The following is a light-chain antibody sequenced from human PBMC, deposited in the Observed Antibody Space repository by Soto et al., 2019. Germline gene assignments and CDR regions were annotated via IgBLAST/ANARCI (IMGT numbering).Light chain of an antibody. CDR2: KAS. CDR1: QSISSW. J-gene: IGKJ2*01. Sequence: DIPMTQSPSTLSASVGDRVTITCRASQSISSWLAWYQKKPGKAPNLLIHKASTLESGVPSRFSGSESGTEFTLTISSLQPDDLATYYCQQYESFPYTFGQGTKLEIK. V-gene: IGKV1-5*03. CDR3: QQYESFPYT.